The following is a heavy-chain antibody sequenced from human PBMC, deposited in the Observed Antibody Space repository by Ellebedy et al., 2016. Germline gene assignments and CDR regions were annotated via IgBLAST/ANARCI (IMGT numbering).Heavy chain of an antibody. CDR1: GFTFSSYA. J-gene: IGHJ4*02. CDR2: ISGSGGST. D-gene: IGHD3-3*01. V-gene: IGHV3-23*01. Sequence: GGSLRLSCAASGFTFSSYAMSWVRQAPGKGLEWVSAISGSGGSTYYADSVKGRFTISRDNSKNTLYLQMNSLRAEDTAVYYCARGSSLSGRFLEWLFPDWGQGTLVTVSS. CDR3: ARGSSLSGRFLEWLFPD.